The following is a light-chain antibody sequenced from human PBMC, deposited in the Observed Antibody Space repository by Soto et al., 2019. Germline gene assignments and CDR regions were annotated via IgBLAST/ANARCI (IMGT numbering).Light chain of an antibody. V-gene: IGLV1-47*02. J-gene: IGLJ3*02. Sequence: QSVLTQPPSASGTPGQRVTMSCSGSSSNIGSNYVYWYQQLPGTAPKLLIYSNNQRPSGVPDRFSGSKSGTSASLAISGLRSEDEADYYCAAWDDSLSGSVFGGGTKVTVL. CDR2: SNN. CDR1: SSNIGSNY. CDR3: AAWDDSLSGSV.